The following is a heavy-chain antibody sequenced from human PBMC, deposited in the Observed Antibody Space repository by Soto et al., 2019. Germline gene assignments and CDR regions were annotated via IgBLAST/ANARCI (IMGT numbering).Heavy chain of an antibody. CDR1: GFTFSSYW. CDR3: AREGMPGIIDY. J-gene: IGHJ4*02. V-gene: IGHV3-74*01. CDR2: INLDGGFT. D-gene: IGHD2-2*01. Sequence: PGGSLRLSCAASGFTFSSYWMHWVRQAPGKGLVWVPRINLDGGFTNYADSVKDRFIISRDNTKNTLFLQMNSLRAEDTAVYYCAREGMPGIIDYWGQGTLVTVSS.